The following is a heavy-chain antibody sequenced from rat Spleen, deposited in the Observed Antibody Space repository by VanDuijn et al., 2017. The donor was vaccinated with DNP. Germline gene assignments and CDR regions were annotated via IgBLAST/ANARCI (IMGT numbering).Heavy chain of an antibody. CDR3: ARWPGYNPPYAMDA. Sequence: EVQLQESGPGLVKTSQSLSLTCSVTGYSITSSYRWNWIRKFPGNKLEWMGSVNSAGTTNYNPSLKSRISIPRDTSKNHLFLQVNSVTTEDTATYYCARWPGYNPPYAMDAWGQGTSVTVSS. D-gene: IGHD1-4*01. CDR2: VNSAGTT. CDR1: GYSITSSYR. J-gene: IGHJ4*01. V-gene: IGHV3-3*01.